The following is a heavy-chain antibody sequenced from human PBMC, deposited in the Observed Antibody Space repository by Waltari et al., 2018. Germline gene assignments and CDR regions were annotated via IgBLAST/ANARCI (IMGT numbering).Heavy chain of an antibody. CDR1: GCSITSGGYY. Sequence: QVQLQESGPGLVKPSQTLSLTCTVSGCSITSGGYYWRWIRQHPGKGLEWIGYIYYSGSTYYNPSLKSRVTISVDTSKNQFSLKLSSVTAADTAVYYCARPLRGVVDAFDIWGQGTMVTVSS. CDR2: IYYSGST. V-gene: IGHV4-31*03. J-gene: IGHJ3*02. CDR3: ARPLRGVVDAFDI. D-gene: IGHD2-21*01.